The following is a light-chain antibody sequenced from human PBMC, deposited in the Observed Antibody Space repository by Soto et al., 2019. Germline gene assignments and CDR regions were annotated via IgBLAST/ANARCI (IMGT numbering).Light chain of an antibody. J-gene: IGLJ2*01. CDR1: SPNIGNNA. Sequence: QSVLTQPPSVSEAPRQRVTISCSGSSPNIGNNAVNWYQQLPGKAPKLLIYYDDLLPSGVSDRFSGSKSGTSASLAISGIQSEDEADYYCASWDDSLNGPVFGGGTKLTVL. V-gene: IGLV1-36*01. CDR3: ASWDDSLNGPV. CDR2: YDD.